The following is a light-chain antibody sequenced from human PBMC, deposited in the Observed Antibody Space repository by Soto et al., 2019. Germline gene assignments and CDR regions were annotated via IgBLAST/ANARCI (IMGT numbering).Light chain of an antibody. J-gene: IGKJ3*01. Sequence: EIVLTQSPGTLSLSPGERATLSCRASQSVSSSYLAWYQQKPGQAPRLLIYDASNRATGIPARFSGSGSGTDFTLTISSLEPEDFAVYYCQQRSNWPGFTFGPGTKVDIK. CDR3: QQRSNWPGFT. CDR1: QSVSSSY. CDR2: DAS. V-gene: IGKV3D-20*02.